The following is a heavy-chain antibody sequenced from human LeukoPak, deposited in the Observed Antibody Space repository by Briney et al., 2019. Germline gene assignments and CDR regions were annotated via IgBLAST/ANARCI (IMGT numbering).Heavy chain of an antibody. CDR1: GGSISSSSYY. D-gene: IGHD6-13*01. Sequence: PSETLSLTCTVSGGSISSSSYYWSWIRQPPGKGLEWIGYIYYSGSTNYNPSLKSRVTISVDTSKNQFSLKLSSVTAADTAVYYCARDGHRDNSSSWYSPYYYYYYGMDVWGQGTTVTVSS. CDR2: IYYSGST. J-gene: IGHJ6*02. V-gene: IGHV4-61*01. CDR3: ARDGHRDNSSSWYSPYYYYYYGMDV.